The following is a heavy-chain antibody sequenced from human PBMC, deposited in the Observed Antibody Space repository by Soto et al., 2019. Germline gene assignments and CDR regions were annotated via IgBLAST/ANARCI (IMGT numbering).Heavy chain of an antibody. V-gene: IGHV3-30-3*01. J-gene: IGHJ4*02. CDR1: GFTFSSYA. D-gene: IGHD3-9*01. Sequence: PGGSLRLSCAASGFTFSSYAMHWVRQAPGKGLEWVAVVSYDGSNKYYADYVKGRFTISRDNSKNTLYLQMNSLRAEDTAVYYCARDPETYYASLSGYYINWGQGTLVTVSS. CDR2: VSYDGSNK. CDR3: ARDPETYYASLSGYYIN.